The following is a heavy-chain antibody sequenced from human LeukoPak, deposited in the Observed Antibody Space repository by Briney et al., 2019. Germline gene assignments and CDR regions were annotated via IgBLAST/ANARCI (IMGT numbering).Heavy chain of an antibody. D-gene: IGHD3-10*01. Sequence: PSETLSLTCTVSGGSISSGDYYWSWIRQPPGKGLEWIGYIYYSGTTYYNPSLKSRVTISVDTSKNQFSLKLTSVTAADTAVYFCARGPYGSGSYYWGQGALVTVSS. CDR3: ARGPYGSGSYY. CDR1: GGSISSGDYY. J-gene: IGHJ4*02. CDR2: IYYSGTT. V-gene: IGHV4-30-4*01.